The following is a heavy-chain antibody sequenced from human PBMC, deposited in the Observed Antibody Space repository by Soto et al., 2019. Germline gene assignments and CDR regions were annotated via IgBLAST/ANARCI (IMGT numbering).Heavy chain of an antibody. CDR2: ITSDRKTI. J-gene: IGHJ4*02. D-gene: IGHD6-19*01. CDR1: GFTFSIYS. Sequence: EVQLVESGGGLVQPAGSLRLSCAASGFTFSIYSMNWVRQAPGKGLEWVSYITSDRKTIHYADSVKGRFTIFRDSAKNSLYLQMNSLRDEDTAVYYCARSVEGHFDYWGQGTLVTVSS. CDR3: ARSVEGHFDY. V-gene: IGHV3-48*02.